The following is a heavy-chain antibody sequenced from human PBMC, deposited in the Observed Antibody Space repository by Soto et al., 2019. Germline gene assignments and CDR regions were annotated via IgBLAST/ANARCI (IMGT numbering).Heavy chain of an antibody. J-gene: IGHJ5*02. CDR1: GGTFSSYA. V-gene: IGHV1-69*12. Sequence: QVQLVQSGAEVKKPGSSVKVSCKASGGTFSSYAISWVRQAPGQGLEWMGGIIPIFGTANYAQKFQGRFTIKADESTSTAYMELSSLRSEDTAVYYCAREVQAAAGTDWFDPWGQGTLVTVSS. CDR3: AREVQAAAGTDWFDP. CDR2: IIPIFGTA. D-gene: IGHD6-13*01.